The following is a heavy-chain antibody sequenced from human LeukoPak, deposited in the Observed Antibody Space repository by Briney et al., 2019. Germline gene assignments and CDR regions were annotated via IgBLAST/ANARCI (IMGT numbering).Heavy chain of an antibody. CDR2: ISDSADTI. D-gene: IGHD3-16*01. CDR1: GFTFSDSY. J-gene: IGHJ4*02. Sequence: GGSLRLSCVASGFTFSDSYMSWIRQVPGKGLEWISYISDSADTIYYADSVKGRFTISRDNAKNSLYLQMNSLRAEDTAVYYGAREGGDWGEGYFDYWGQGTLVTVSS. CDR3: AREGGDWGEGYFDY. V-gene: IGHV3-11*01.